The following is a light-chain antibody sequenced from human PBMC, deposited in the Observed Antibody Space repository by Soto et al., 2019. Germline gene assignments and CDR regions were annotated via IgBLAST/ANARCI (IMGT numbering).Light chain of an antibody. CDR3: QQSYSTPCT. J-gene: IGKJ1*01. Sequence: DIRMTQSPSSLSASVGDRVTITCRASQSISSYLNWYQQKPGKAPKLLIYAASSLQSGVPSRFSGSGSGTDFTLTISSLQPEDFATYYCQQSYSTPCTFGQGTKVDIK. V-gene: IGKV1-39*01. CDR1: QSISSY. CDR2: AAS.